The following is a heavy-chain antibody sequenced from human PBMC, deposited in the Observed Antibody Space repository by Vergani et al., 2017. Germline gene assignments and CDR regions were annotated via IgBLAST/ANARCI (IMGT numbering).Heavy chain of an antibody. D-gene: IGHD1-14*01. CDR1: GGSIISSSYY. CDR2: IYYSGST. V-gene: IGHV4-39*01. CDR3: ATRIEPPVPEDDFDI. J-gene: IGHJ3*02. Sequence: QLQLQESGPGLVKPSETLSLTCTVSGGSIISSSYYWGWIRDPPGKGLEWSGSIYYSGSTYYNPSLKSRVTISVDTSKNQFSLKLSSVTAAETAVYYCATRIEPPVPEDDFDIWGQGTMVTVSS.